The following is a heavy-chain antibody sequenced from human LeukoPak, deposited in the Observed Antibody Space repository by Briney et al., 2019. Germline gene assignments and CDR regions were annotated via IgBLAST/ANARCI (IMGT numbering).Heavy chain of an antibody. D-gene: IGHD3-22*01. Sequence: GASVKVSCKVSGYTLTELSIYWVRQAPGKGLEWMGGFDPEDGETVYAQKFQGRVTITADKSTSTAYMELSSLRSEDTAVYYCARDFLHYYDSSGYQRGFDYWGQGTLVTVSS. CDR2: FDPEDGET. CDR3: ARDFLHYYDSSGYQRGFDY. J-gene: IGHJ4*02. CDR1: GYTLTELS. V-gene: IGHV1-24*01.